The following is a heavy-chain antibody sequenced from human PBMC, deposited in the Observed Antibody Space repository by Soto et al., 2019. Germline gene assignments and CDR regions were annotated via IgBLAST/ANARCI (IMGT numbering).Heavy chain of an antibody. V-gene: IGHV1-69*13. D-gene: IGHD4-17*01. CDR1: GGTFSSYA. CDR3: ARPSTVVTPYYYYGMDV. Sequence: SVKVSCKASGGTFSSYAISWVRQAPGQGLEWMGGIIPIFGTANYAQKFQGRVTITADESTSTAYMELSSLRSEDTAVYYCARPSTVVTPYYYYGMDVWGQGTTVTVSS. CDR2: IIPIFGTA. J-gene: IGHJ6*02.